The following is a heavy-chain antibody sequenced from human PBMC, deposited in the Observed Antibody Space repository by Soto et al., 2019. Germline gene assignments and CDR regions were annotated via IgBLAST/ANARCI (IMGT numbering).Heavy chain of an antibody. CDR3: ARAQGGWNYPGY. CDR1: GYTFINYA. CDR2: INGGNGDA. D-gene: IGHD6-19*01. V-gene: IGHV1-3*01. J-gene: IGHJ4*02. Sequence: QVQLVQSGAEVKKPGASVKVSCKASGYTFINYAVHWVRQAPGQSLEWMGWINGGNGDAKYSQNFQGRVTITRDTSASTAYMELSSLRSEDTAVYYWARAQGGWNYPGYWGQGTLVTVSS.